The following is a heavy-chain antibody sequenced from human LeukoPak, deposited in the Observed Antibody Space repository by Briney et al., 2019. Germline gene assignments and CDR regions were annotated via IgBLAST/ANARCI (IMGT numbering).Heavy chain of an antibody. CDR3: ARDRTDYWYFDL. V-gene: IGHV3-7*03. CDR2: KTQDGSEK. CDR1: GFTFCICW. Sequence: TGGPVTLLCGASGFTFCICWTRGVPGATGKAGVGVVNKTQDGSEKYYVASVKGRSTTSRDNTKNSLYLQMSSLRAEDTAVYYCARDRTDYWYFDLWGRGTLVNVSS. J-gene: IGHJ2*01.